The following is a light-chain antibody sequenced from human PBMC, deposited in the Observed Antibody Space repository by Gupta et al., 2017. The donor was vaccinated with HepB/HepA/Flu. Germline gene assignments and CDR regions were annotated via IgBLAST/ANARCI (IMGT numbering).Light chain of an antibody. V-gene: IGLV5-45*02. CDR2: YKSDSEK. Sequence: QAVLTQPPSLSASPGASGSPTCTLRSGINVAAYNIYWFRQKPGSPPQYLLRYKSDSEKYQGSGVPSRCSGSKDGSANAGILLISGLQSEEDADYHCMMWNNSAGVFGGGTKLTVL. J-gene: IGLJ3*02. CDR1: SGINVAAYN. CDR3: MMWNNSAGV.